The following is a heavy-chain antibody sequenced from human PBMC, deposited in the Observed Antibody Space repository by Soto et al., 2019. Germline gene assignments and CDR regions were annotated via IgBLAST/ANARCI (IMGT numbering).Heavy chain of an antibody. J-gene: IGHJ4*02. CDR3: THRRRGFSYHFDY. Sequence: QITLKESGPALVKPTQTLTLTCTFSGFSLSTRGVGVGWIRQPPGKALEWLALIYWDDDKWYSPSLKTRLTITEDTSKNPVALTMPNVDPVATDTYYCTHRRRGFSYHFDYWGQGTLVTVSS. D-gene: IGHD5-18*01. CDR2: IYWDDDK. V-gene: IGHV2-5*02. CDR1: GFSLSTRGVG.